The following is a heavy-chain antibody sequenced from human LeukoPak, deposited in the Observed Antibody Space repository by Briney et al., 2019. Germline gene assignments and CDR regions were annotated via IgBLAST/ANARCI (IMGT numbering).Heavy chain of an antibody. D-gene: IGHD3-10*01. CDR2: IYNSGST. CDR3: TRLIMSSIYYYYMDV. Sequence: SETLSLTCTVSGGSISGYYWSWIRQPPGKGLEWIGYIYNSGSTNYNPSLKSRVTISVDTSKNQFSLKLSSVTAADTAVYYCTRLIMSSIYYYYMDVWGKGTTVTVSS. V-gene: IGHV4-59*01. CDR1: GGSISGYY. J-gene: IGHJ6*03.